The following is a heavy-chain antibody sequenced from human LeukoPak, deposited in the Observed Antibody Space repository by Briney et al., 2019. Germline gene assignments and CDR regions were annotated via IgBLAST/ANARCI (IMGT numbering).Heavy chain of an antibody. V-gene: IGHV1-2*02. CDR3: ARDSPFGCYDSSGTPVPFDY. Sequence: ASVKVSCKASGYTFTGYYMHWVRQAPGQGLEWMGWINPNSGGTNYAQKFQGRVTMTRDTSISTAYMELSRLRSDDTAVYYCARDSPFGCYDSSGTPVPFDYWGQGTLVTVSS. J-gene: IGHJ4*02. CDR1: GYTFTGYY. D-gene: IGHD3-22*01. CDR2: INPNSGGT.